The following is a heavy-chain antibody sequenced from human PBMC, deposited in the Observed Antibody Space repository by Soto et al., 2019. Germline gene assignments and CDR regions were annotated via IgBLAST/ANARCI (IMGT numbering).Heavy chain of an antibody. CDR2: INPSGGST. J-gene: IGHJ6*02. V-gene: IGHV1-46*01. CDR1: GYTFTSYY. CDR3: ARAEPVLRYFDWLTSRPYYGMDV. Sequence: ASVKVSCKASGYTFTSYYMHWVRQAPGQGLEWMGIINPSGGSTSYAQKFQGRVTMTRGTSTSTVYMELSSLRSEDTAVYYCARAEPVLRYFDWLTSRPYYGMDVWRQGTTVTVSS. D-gene: IGHD3-9*01.